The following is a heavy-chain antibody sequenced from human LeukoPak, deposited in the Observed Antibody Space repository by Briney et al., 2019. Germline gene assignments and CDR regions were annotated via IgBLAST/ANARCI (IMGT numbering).Heavy chain of an antibody. CDR1: GFTFSGSS. CDR3: AGANSDHFGMDV. CDR2: IRTKANNYAT. V-gene: IGHV3-73*01. Sequence: GGSLKLSCTASGFTFSGSSIYWVRQASGKGLEWVGRIRTKANNYATAYAASVIGRFTFSRDDSKSTAYLHMNSLETEDSAVYYCAGANSDHFGMDVWGRGTTVTVSS. D-gene: IGHD4/OR15-4a*01. J-gene: IGHJ6*02.